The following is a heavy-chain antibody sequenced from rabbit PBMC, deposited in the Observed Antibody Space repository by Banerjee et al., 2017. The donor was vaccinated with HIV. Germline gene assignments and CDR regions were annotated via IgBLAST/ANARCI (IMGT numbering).Heavy chain of an antibody. D-gene: IGHD1-1*01. CDR2: INSGSGSA. CDR1: GFDFSSNA. J-gene: IGHJ4*01. V-gene: IGHV1S47*01. CDR3: ARHETGTSGWNFNL. Sequence: QEQLVESGGGLVQPEGSLTLTCKASGFDFSSNAMHWVRQAPGKGLEWIGRINSGSGSAYYATWAKGRFTISKTSPTTVTLQMTSLTVADTATYFCARHETGTSGWNFNLWGPGTLVTVS.